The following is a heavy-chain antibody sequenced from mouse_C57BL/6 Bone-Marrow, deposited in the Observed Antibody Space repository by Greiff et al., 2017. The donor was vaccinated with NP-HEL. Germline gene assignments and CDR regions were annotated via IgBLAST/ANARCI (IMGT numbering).Heavy chain of an antibody. D-gene: IGHD2-4*01. J-gene: IGHJ2*01. Sequence: EVKLVESGGGLVQPGGSLSLSCAASGFTFTDYYMSWVRQPPGKALEWLGCIRNKANGYTTEYSASVKGRFTISRDNSQSILYLQMNALRAEDSATYYCARYRGLRYFDYWGQGTTLTVSS. V-gene: IGHV7-3*01. CDR2: IRNKANGYTT. CDR1: GFTFTDYY. CDR3: ARYRGLRYFDY.